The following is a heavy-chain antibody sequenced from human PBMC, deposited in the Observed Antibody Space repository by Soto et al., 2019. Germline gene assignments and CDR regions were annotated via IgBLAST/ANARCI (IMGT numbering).Heavy chain of an antibody. CDR1: GFTFSSYA. D-gene: IGHD4-17*01. CDR2: ISYDGSNK. Sequence: GGSLRLSCAASGFTFSSYAMHWVRQAPGKGLEWVAVISYDGSNKYYADSVKGRFTISRDNSKNTLYLQMNSLRAEDTAVYYCARGRSQHDYGDGDRIDYWGQGTLVTVSS. CDR3: ARGRSQHDYGDGDRIDY. V-gene: IGHV3-30-3*01. J-gene: IGHJ4*02.